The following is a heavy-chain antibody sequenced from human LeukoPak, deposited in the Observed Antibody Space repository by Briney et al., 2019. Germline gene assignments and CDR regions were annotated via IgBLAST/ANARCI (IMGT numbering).Heavy chain of an antibody. V-gene: IGHV3-30*18. CDR2: ISYDGSNK. J-gene: IGHJ4*02. Sequence: PGGSLRLSCGASGFXFSNSAMHWVRQAPGKGLEWVAVISYDGSNKYYADSVKGRFTISRDNSKNTLYLQMNSLRAEDTAVYYCAKDIEEWLVKGGGCFDYWGQGTLVTVSS. CDR3: AKDIEEWLVKGGGCFDY. D-gene: IGHD6-19*01. CDR1: GFXFSNSA.